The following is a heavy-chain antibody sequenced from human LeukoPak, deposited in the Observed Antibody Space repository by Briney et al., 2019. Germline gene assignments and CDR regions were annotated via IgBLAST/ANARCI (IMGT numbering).Heavy chain of an antibody. V-gene: IGHV4-34*01. CDR3: ARGPLRPTRGRCFDY. Sequence: SETLSLTCAVYGGSFSGYYWSWIRQPPGKGLEWIGEINHSGSTNYNPSLKSRVTISVDTSKNQFSLKLSSVTAADTAVYYCARGPLRPTRGRCFDYWGQGTLVTVSS. CDR2: INHSGST. CDR1: GGSFSGYY. J-gene: IGHJ4*02. D-gene: IGHD3-16*01.